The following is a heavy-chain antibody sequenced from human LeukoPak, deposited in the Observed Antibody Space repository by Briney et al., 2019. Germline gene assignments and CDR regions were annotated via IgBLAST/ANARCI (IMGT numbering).Heavy chain of an antibody. Sequence: ASVKVSCKASGYTFTSYGISWVRQAPGQGLEWTGWISAYNGNTNYAQKLQGRVTMTTDTSTSTAYMELSRLRSDDTAVYYCARGITMVRGVIMDWFDPWGQGTLVTVSS. D-gene: IGHD3-10*01. CDR3: ARGITMVRGVIMDWFDP. CDR2: ISAYNGNT. CDR1: GYTFTSYG. J-gene: IGHJ5*02. V-gene: IGHV1-18*01.